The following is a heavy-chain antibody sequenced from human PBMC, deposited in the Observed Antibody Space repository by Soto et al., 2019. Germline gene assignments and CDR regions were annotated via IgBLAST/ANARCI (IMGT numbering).Heavy chain of an antibody. D-gene: IGHD3-10*01. Sequence: ASVKVSCKASGYTFTSYDINWVRQAPGQGLEWMGWISAYNGNTNYAQKLQGRVTMTTDTSTSTAYMELRSLRSDDTAVYYCARVAITLVRGVSFYYYYGMDVWGQGTKVTVSS. CDR2: ISAYNGNT. V-gene: IGHV1-18*01. CDR3: ARVAITLVRGVSFYYYYGMDV. J-gene: IGHJ6*02. CDR1: GYTFTSYD.